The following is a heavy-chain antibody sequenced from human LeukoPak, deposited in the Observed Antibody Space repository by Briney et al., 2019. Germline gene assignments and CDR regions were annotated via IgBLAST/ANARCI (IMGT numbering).Heavy chain of an antibody. CDR3: AKSFAGAVGGSRGLDY. J-gene: IGHJ4*02. CDR1: GFTFSSYA. CDR2: ISGGGGA. Sequence: LTGGSLRLSCAASGFTFSSYAMSWVRQAPGKGLEWVSSISGGGGAYYADSVKGRITISRDNSKNTLYLQMNSLRAEDTAIYYCAKSFAGAVGGSRGLDYWGQGTLVTVSS. D-gene: IGHD6-19*01. V-gene: IGHV3-23*01.